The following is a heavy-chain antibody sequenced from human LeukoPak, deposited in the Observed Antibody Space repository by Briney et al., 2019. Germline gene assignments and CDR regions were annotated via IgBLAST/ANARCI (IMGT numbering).Heavy chain of an antibody. V-gene: IGHV4-59*01. D-gene: IGHD6-19*01. J-gene: IGHJ4*02. CDR1: GGSISSYY. CDR3: ARAVAGNFDY. CDR2: IYYSGST. Sequence: SETLSLTCTVSGGSISSYYWSWIRQPPGKGLEWIGYIYYSGSTNYNPSLKSRVTISVDTSKNQFSLKLSSVTAADTAAYYCARAVAGNFDYWGQGTLVTVSS.